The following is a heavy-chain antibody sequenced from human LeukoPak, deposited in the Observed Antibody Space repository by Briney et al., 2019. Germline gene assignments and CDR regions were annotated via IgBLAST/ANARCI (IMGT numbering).Heavy chain of an antibody. CDR1: GGTFSSYA. V-gene: IGHV1-69*05. D-gene: IGHD5-12*01. CDR2: IIPIFGTA. J-gene: IGHJ3*02. Sequence: ASVKVSCKASGGTFSSYAISWVRQAPGQGLEWMGGIIPIFGTANYAQKFQGRVTMTTDTSTSTAYMELRSLRSDDTAVYYCARGYGQNVVFNIWGKGKMVTFS. CDR3: ARGYGQNVVFNI.